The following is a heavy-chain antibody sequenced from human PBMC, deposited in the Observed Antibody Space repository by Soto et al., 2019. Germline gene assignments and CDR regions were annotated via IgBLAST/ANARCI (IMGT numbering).Heavy chain of an antibody. CDR3: AKGLERLSPSYYYAMDV. J-gene: IGHJ6*02. CDR2: ISGSGGST. Sequence: EVQLLESGGGLVQPGGSLRLSCAASGFTFSSYAMSWVRQAPGKGLEWVSVISGSGGSTYYADSVKGRFTISRDNSKDKLYLHSNSLRAEETAVYYCAKGLERLSPSYYYAMDVWGQGTTVTVSS. V-gene: IGHV3-23*01. D-gene: IGHD1-1*01. CDR1: GFTFSSYA.